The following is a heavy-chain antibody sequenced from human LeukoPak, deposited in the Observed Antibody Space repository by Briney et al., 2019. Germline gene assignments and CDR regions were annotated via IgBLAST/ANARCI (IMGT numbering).Heavy chain of an antibody. CDR1: RGTFSNYA. D-gene: IGHD3-10*01. J-gene: IGHJ4*02. CDR2: IIPIFGTA. V-gene: IGHV1-69*05. Sequence: ASVKVSCKASRGTFSNYAISWVRQAPGQGLEWMGGIIPIFGTANYAQKLQGRVTMTTDTSTSTAYMELRSLRSDDTAVYYCARIRFGELPVDYWGQGTLVTVSS. CDR3: ARIRFGELPVDY.